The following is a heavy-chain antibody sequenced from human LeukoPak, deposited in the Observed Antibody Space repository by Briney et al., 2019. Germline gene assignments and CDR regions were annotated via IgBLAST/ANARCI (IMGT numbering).Heavy chain of an antibody. D-gene: IGHD2-21*02. CDR2: FNPNSGGT. Sequence: ASVKVSCKTSGYTFTAHYMHWVRRAPGQGLEWMGWFNPNSGGTVYAQGFQGRVTMTGDTSISTAYMELSSLRSDDTAVYYCARALYCGGDCYYWFDPWGQGTLVTVSS. J-gene: IGHJ5*02. CDR1: GYTFTAHY. CDR3: ARALYCGGDCYYWFDP. V-gene: IGHV1-2*02.